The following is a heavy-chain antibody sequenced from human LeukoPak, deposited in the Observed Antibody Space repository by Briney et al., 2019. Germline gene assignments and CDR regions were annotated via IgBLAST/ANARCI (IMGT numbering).Heavy chain of an antibody. J-gene: IGHJ4*02. CDR2: IYYSGST. CDR3: TREYDGGSYFDY. CDR1: GGSINSGGYY. V-gene: IGHV4-61*08. Sequence: SQTLSLTCAVSGGSINSGGYYWSWIRQPPGKGLEWIGYIYYSGSTNYNPSLKSRVTISVDTSKNQFSLKLSSVTAADTAVYYCTREYDGGSYFDYWGQGTLVTVSS. D-gene: IGHD1-26*01.